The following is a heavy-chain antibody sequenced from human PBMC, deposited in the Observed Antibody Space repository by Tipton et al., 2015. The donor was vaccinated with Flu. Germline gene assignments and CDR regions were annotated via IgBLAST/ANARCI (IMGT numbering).Heavy chain of an antibody. V-gene: IGHV4-59*01. CDR2: IYYSGST. CDR1: GGSISSYY. D-gene: IGHD6-19*01. J-gene: IGHJ5*02. CDR3: ARAKAVASPLYNWFDP. Sequence: TLSLTCTVSGGSISSYYWSWIRQPPGKGLEWIGYIYYSGSTNYNPSLKSRVTISVDTSKNQFSLKLSSVTAADTAVYYCARAKAVASPLYNWFDPWGQGTLVTVSS.